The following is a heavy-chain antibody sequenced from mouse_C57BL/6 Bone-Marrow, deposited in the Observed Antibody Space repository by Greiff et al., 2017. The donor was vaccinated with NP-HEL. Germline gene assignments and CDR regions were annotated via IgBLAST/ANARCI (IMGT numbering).Heavy chain of an antibody. CDR2: IDPANGNT. CDR3: ARPRYYYGSSENAMDY. J-gene: IGHJ4*01. V-gene: IGHV14-3*01. D-gene: IGHD1-1*01. CDR1: GFNIKNTY. Sequence: VQLKESVAELVRPGASVKLSCTASGFNIKNTYMHWVKQRPEQGLEWIGRIDPANGNTKYAPKFPGKATITADPSSNTAYLQLSSLTSEDTAIYYCARPRYYYGSSENAMDYWGQGTSVTVSS.